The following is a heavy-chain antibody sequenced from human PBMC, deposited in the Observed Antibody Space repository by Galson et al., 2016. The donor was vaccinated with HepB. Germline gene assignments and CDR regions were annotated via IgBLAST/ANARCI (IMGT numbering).Heavy chain of an antibody. CDR2: TSYDGILK. V-gene: IGHV3-30*04. J-gene: IGHJ4*02. D-gene: IGHD5-18*01. CDR1: GFTFSRFP. Sequence: SLRLSCAASGFTFSRFPMHWVRQAPGKGLEWVATTSYDGILKYYGDSVKGRFSISKDNSKDTLYLQMNSLRPDETAVYYWATVDTTMSRGGLDWGQGTLVTVSS. CDR3: ATVDTTMSRGGLD.